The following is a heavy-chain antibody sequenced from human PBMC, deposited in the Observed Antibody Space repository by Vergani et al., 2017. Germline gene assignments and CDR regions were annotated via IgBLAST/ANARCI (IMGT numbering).Heavy chain of an antibody. V-gene: IGHV3-30*18. J-gene: IGHJ4*02. CDR1: GFTFSSYG. CDR2: ISYDGSNK. D-gene: IGHD3-22*01. Sequence: QVQLVESGGGVVQPGRSLRLSCAASGFTFSSYGMHWVRQAPGKGLEWVAVISYDGSNKYYADSVKGRFTISRDNSKNTLYLQINSLRAEDTAVYYCAKDLADSSGYYLSDYFDYWGQGTLVTVSS. CDR3: AKDLADSSGYYLSDYFDY.